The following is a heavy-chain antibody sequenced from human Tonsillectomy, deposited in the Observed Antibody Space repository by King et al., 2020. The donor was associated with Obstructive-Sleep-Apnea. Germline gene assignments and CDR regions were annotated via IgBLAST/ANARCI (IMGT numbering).Heavy chain of an antibody. CDR2: INHSGST. CDR3: ARGSGAAAVNWFDP. Sequence: VQLQQWGTGLLKPSETLTLTCAVFGGSFSDYYWSWIRQPPGKGLEWIGKINHSGSTNYNPSLKSRLTISVDTSKNQFSLRLNSVTAADTAVYYCARGSGAAAVNWFDPWGQGTLVTVSS. J-gene: IGHJ5*02. CDR1: GGSFSDYY. D-gene: IGHD6-13*01. V-gene: IGHV4-34*01.